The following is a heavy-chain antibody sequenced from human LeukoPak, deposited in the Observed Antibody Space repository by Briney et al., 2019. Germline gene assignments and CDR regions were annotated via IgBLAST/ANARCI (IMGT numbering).Heavy chain of an antibody. CDR3: TRLPNYGDNWFDP. Sequence: GGSLRLSCAASGFTFSGSAMHWVRQASGKGLEWVGRIRSKANSYATAYDASVKGRFTISRDDSKNTAYLQMNSLKTEDTAVYYCTRLPNYGDNWFDPWGQGTLVTVSS. D-gene: IGHD3-16*01. V-gene: IGHV3-73*01. CDR2: IRSKANSYAT. CDR1: GFTFSGSA. J-gene: IGHJ5*02.